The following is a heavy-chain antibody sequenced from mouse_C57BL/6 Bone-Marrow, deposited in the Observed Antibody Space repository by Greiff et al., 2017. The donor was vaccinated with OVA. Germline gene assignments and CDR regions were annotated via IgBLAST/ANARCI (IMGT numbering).Heavy chain of an antibody. CDR1: GFSLTSYG. Sequence: VQLQESGPGLVQPSQSLSITCTVSGFSLTSYGVHWVRQSPGKGLEWLGVIWRGGSTDYNAAFMSRLSITKDNSKSQVFFKMNSLQADDTAIYYCAKGEDIYYDFYYAMDYWGQGTSVTVSS. CDR3: AKGEDIYYDFYYAMDY. CDR2: IWRGGST. V-gene: IGHV2-5*01. D-gene: IGHD2-4*01. J-gene: IGHJ4*01.